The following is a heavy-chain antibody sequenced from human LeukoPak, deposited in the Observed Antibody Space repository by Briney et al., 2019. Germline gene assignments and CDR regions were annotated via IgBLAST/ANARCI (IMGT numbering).Heavy chain of an antibody. V-gene: IGHV4-61*09. J-gene: IGHJ6*03. D-gene: IGHD3-10*01. CDR1: GGSMSSNIYS. Sequence: SQTLSLTCAVSGGSMSSNIYSWSWLRQPAGKGLEWIGHVYASGKTRYNPSLKSRVNLFVDTSKNQFSLKLTPVTAADTAVYYCARVATKEIRGYSFYEFYYYMDVWGKGTTVTVSS. CDR2: VYASGKT. CDR3: ARVATKEIRGYSFYEFYYYMDV.